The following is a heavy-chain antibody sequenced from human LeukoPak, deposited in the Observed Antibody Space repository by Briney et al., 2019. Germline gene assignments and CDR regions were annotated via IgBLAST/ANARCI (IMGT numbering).Heavy chain of an antibody. D-gene: IGHD2-2*01. V-gene: IGHV3-23*01. CDR2: IRGSGGTT. CDR1: GFTFSGYA. Sequence: GGSLRLSCAASGFTFSGYAMSWVRQAPGRGLEWVSAIRGSGGTTYYADSVKGRFTISRDNSKNTPYLQMNSLTAEDTAVYYCAKGYQLLAPDWGQGTLVTVSS. CDR3: AKGYQLLAPD. J-gene: IGHJ4*02.